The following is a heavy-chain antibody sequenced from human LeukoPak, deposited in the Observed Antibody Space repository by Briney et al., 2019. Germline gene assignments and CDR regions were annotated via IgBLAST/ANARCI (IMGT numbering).Heavy chain of an antibody. CDR3: AKDSSSGWYYFDY. Sequence: GGSLRLSCAASGFTFSSYAMSWVRQAPGKGLEWVSAMSASGGGTYYADSVKGRFTISRDSSKNTLYLQMNSLRAEDTAVYYCAKDSSSGWYYFDYWGQETLVTVSS. CDR1: GFTFSSYA. J-gene: IGHJ4*02. D-gene: IGHD6-19*01. V-gene: IGHV3-23*01. CDR2: MSASGGGT.